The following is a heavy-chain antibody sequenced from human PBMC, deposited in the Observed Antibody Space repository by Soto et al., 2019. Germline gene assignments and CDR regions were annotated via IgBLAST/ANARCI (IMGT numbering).Heavy chain of an antibody. V-gene: IGHV3-74*01. CDR2: INSDGSST. J-gene: IGHJ6*02. D-gene: IGHD5-18*01. CDR1: GFTFSSYW. CDR3: ARDQWIPLLFRSYYYYYYGMDV. Sequence: GASLTLSCAAAGFTFSSYWMHWVRQAPGKWLVWVSRINSDGSSTSYADSEKGRFTISRDNAKNTLYLQMNSLRAEDTAVYYCARDQWIPLLFRSYYYYYYGMDVWGQGXTVTVYS.